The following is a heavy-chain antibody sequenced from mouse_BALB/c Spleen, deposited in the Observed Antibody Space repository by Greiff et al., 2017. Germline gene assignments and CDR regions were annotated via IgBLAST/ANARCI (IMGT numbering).Heavy chain of an antibody. J-gene: IGHJ1*01. Sequence: EVQGVESGGGLVQPGGSLKLSCAASGFTFSSYGMSWVRQTPDKRLELVATINSNGGSTYYPDSVKGRFTISRDNAKNTLYLQMSSLKSEDTAMYYCARTDWYFDVWGAGTTVTVSS. V-gene: IGHV5-6-3*01. CDR2: INSNGGST. CDR3: ARTDWYFDV. CDR1: GFTFSSYG.